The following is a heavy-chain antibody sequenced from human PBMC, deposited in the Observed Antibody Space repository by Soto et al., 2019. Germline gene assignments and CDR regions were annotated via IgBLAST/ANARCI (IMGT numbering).Heavy chain of an antibody. D-gene: IGHD2-15*01. CDR3: AREGYCSGGGCYSGMDV. Sequence: QVQLVESGGGVVQPGRSPRLSCEASGFTFSCGFHWVRQAPGKGLEWVAVIWWDGSNKFYADSVKGRFTISRDNSKKTLYLQMNSLRAEDTAVYYCAREGYCSGGGCYSGMDVWGQGTTVTVSS. CDR2: IWWDGSNK. J-gene: IGHJ6*02. CDR1: GFTFSCG. V-gene: IGHV3-33*01.